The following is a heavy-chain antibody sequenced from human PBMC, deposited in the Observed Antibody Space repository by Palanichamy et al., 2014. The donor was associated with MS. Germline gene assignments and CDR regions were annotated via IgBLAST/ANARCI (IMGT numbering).Heavy chain of an antibody. D-gene: IGHD5-12*01. CDR3: AKGGGSTGNYFDY. J-gene: IGHJ4*02. CDR2: ISYDGSNK. CDR1: GFTFSSYG. V-gene: IGHV3-30*18. Sequence: QVQLVEVWGGVVQPGRSLRLSCAASGFTFSSYGMHWVARLQARAGVVAVISYDGSNKYYADSVKGRFTISRDNSKNTLYLQMNSLRAEDTAVYYCAKGGGSTGNYFDYWGQGTLVTVSS.